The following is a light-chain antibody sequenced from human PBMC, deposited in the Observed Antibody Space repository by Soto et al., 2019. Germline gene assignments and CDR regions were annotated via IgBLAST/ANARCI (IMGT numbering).Light chain of an antibody. J-gene: IGKJ5*01. CDR3: QQYNNWPPQIT. CDR1: QSVSSN. CDR2: GAS. Sequence: EIVMMQSPATLSVSPGGRATLSCRASQSVSSNLAWYQQKPGQAPRLLIYGASTRATGIPARFSGSGSGTEFTLTISSLQSEDFAVYYCQQYNNWPPQITFGQGTRLEIK. V-gene: IGKV3-15*01.